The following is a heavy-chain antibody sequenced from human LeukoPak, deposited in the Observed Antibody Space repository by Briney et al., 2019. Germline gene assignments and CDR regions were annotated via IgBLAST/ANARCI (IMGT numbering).Heavy chain of an antibody. CDR1: GFTVSSNY. V-gene: IGHV3-53*01. Sequence: PGGSLRLSCAASGFTVSSNYMSWVRQAPGKGLEWVSVIYSGGSTYYADSVKGRFTISRDNSKNTLYLQMNSLRAEDTAVYYCAIVVVITTRGDAFDIWGQGTMVTVSS. CDR3: AIVVVITTRGDAFDI. J-gene: IGHJ3*02. CDR2: IYSGGST. D-gene: IGHD3-22*01.